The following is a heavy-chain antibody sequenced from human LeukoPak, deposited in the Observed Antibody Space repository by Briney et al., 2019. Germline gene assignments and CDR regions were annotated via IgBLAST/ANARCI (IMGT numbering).Heavy chain of an antibody. CDR3: ARMAYYMDV. CDR1: GGSMGSSSYY. J-gene: IGHJ6*03. Sequence: SETLSLTCTVSGGSMGSSSYYWGWIRQPPGKGLEWIGSIYYSGSTYYNPSLKSRVAISVDTSKNQFSLKLSSVTAADTAVYYCARMAYYMDVWGKGTTVTVSS. CDR2: IYYSGST. D-gene: IGHD5-24*01. V-gene: IGHV4-39*07.